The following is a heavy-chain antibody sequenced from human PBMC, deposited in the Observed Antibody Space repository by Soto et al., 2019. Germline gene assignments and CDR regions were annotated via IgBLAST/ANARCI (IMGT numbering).Heavy chain of an antibody. V-gene: IGHV3-30*18. J-gene: IGHJ4*02. CDR3: AKRKRGYSGTSGFDY. CDR2: ISYDGSNK. Sequence: VQLVESGGGVVQPGRSLRLSCAASGFTFSSYGMHWVRQAPGKGLEWVAVISYDGSNKYYADSVKGRFTISRDNSKNTLYLQMNSLRAEDTAVYYCAKRKRGYSGTSGFDYWGQGTLVTVSS. CDR1: GFTFSSYG. D-gene: IGHD5-12*01.